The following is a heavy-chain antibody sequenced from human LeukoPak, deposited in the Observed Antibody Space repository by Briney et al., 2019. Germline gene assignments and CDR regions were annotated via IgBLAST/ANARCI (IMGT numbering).Heavy chain of an antibody. D-gene: IGHD3-3*02. CDR2: IYYSGST. J-gene: IGHJ6*03. V-gene: IGHV4-61*10. CDR1: GGSISSGSYY. CDR3: ARAFYPGYYSYMAV. Sequence: PSQTLSLTCTVSGGSISSGSYYWSWIRQPAGKGLEWIGYIYYSGSTNYNPSLKSRVTISVDTSKNQFSLKLSSVTAADTAVYYCARAFYPGYYSYMAVWGKGTTVTVSS.